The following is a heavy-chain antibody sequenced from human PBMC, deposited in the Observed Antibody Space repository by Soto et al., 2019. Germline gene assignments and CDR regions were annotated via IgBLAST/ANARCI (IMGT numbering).Heavy chain of an antibody. J-gene: IGHJ4*02. D-gene: IGHD2-8*01. Sequence: SETLSLTCAVYVGSFSGYFWTWILQPPGKGLEWIGYIYYSGSTYYNPSLKSRVTISVDTSKNQFSLKLSSVTAADTAVYFCVSQRTSVLTQAYFDYWGPGALVTVSS. V-gene: IGHV4-34*01. CDR2: IYYSGST. CDR3: VSQRTSVLTQAYFDY. CDR1: VGSFSGYF.